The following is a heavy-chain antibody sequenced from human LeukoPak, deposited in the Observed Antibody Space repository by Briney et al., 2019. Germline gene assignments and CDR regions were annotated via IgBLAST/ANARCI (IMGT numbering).Heavy chain of an antibody. D-gene: IGHD6-19*01. CDR2: IYTSGSTNGST. V-gene: IGHV4-4*07. CDR1: GGSISSYY. Sequence: KPSETLSLTCTVSGGSISSYYWSWIRQPAGKGLEWIGRIYTSGSTNGSTNYNPSLKSRVTISVDTSKNQFSLKLSSVTAADTAVYYCARHIGRSVAVDWGQGTLVTVSS. J-gene: IGHJ4*02. CDR3: ARHIGRSVAVD.